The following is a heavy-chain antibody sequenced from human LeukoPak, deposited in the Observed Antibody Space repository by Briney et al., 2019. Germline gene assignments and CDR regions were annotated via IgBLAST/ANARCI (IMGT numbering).Heavy chain of an antibody. CDR3: TRSMITAAGCFDY. CDR2: IYNSGST. D-gene: IGHD6-13*01. J-gene: IGHJ4*02. V-gene: IGHV4-59*01. Sequence: SETLSLTCTASGGSISSYYWSWIRQPPGKGLEWIGYIYNSGSTNYNSSLKSRVTISVDTSKNRFSLKLSSVTAADTAVYYCTRSMITAAGCFDYWGQGTLVTVSS. CDR1: GGSISSYY.